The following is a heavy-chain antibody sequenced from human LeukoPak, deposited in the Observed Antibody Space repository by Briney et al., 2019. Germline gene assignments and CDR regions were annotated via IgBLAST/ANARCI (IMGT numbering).Heavy chain of an antibody. J-gene: IGHJ3*02. D-gene: IGHD2-15*01. V-gene: IGHV1-3*01. CDR2: INAGNGNT. Sequence: ASVKVSCKASGYTFTSYAMHWVRQAPGQRLEWMGWINAGNGNTKYSQKFQGRVTITRDTSASTAYMELSSLRSEDTAVYYCARDYTRYCSGGSCQPTRAFDIWGQGTMVTVSS. CDR3: ARDYTRYCSGGSCQPTRAFDI. CDR1: GYTFTSYA.